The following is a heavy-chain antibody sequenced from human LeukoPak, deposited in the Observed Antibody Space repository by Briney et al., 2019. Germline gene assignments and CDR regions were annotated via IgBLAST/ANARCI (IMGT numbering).Heavy chain of an antibody. V-gene: IGHV5-51*01. CDR1: GYSFTNYW. CDR2: IYPGDSDT. D-gene: IGHD6-13*01. CDR3: TSRNIAAGHFDF. J-gene: IGHJ4*02. Sequence: GESLKISCKGFGYSFTNYWIGWVRQKPGKGLEWMGIIYPGDSDTRYSPSFQGQVTISADKSTSTAYLQWSSLKASDTAIYYCTSRNIAAGHFDFWGQGTLVTVSS.